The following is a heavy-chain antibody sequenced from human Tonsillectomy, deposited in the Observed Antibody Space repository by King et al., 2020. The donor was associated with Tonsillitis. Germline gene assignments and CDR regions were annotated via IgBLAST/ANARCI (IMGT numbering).Heavy chain of an antibody. CDR3: TNAISPSHCGGDCSDY. V-gene: IGHV3-15*01. CDR1: GFIFSNAW. D-gene: IGHD2-21*02. J-gene: IGHJ4*02. CDR2: IKSKTYGGTT. Sequence: VQLVESGGGLVKPGGSLRLSCAASGFIFSNAWMTWVRQAPGKGLEWVGRIKSKTYGGTTDYAAPVEGRFTISREDSKSTFYLQMNSLKIEDTGMYYCTNAISPSHCGGDCSDYWGQGTLVTVSS.